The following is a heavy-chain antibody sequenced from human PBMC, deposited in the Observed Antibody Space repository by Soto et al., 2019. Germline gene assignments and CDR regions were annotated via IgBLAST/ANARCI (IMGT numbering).Heavy chain of an antibody. D-gene: IGHD6-13*01. CDR1: GGSISSSSYY. CDR3: ARHPPYSGSWYENWFDP. J-gene: IGHJ5*02. V-gene: IGHV4-39*01. CDR2: IYYSGST. Sequence: PSETLSLTCTVSGGSISSSSYYWGWIRQPPGKGLEWIGSIYYSGSTYYNPSLKGRVTISVDTSKNQFSLKLSSVTAADTAVYYCARHPPYSGSWYENWFDPWGQGTLVTVSS.